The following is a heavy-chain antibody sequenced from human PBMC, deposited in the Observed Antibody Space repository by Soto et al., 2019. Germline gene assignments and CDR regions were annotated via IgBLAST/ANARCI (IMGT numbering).Heavy chain of an antibody. CDR3: ARVPLVGATNTPYFDY. Sequence: LRLSCAASGFTFSSYSMNWVRQPPGKGLEWIGYIYYSGSTYYNPSLKSRVTISVDTSKNQFSLKLSSVTAADTAVYYCARVPLVGATNTPYFDYWGQGTLVTVSS. D-gene: IGHD1-26*01. J-gene: IGHJ4*02. V-gene: IGHV4-30-4*08. CDR2: IYYSGST. CDR1: GFTFSSYS.